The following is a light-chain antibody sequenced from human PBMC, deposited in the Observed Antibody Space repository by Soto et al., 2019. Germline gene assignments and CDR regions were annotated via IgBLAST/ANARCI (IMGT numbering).Light chain of an antibody. CDR1: QSVSSSY. Sequence: EIVLTQSPGTLSLSPGGRATLSCRASQSVSSSYLAWYQQKPGQAPRLLIYGASSRATGIPDRFSGSGSGTDFTLTISRLEPEDFAVYYCQLLWTFGQGTKVEIK. CDR3: QLLWT. J-gene: IGKJ1*01. CDR2: GAS. V-gene: IGKV3-20*01.